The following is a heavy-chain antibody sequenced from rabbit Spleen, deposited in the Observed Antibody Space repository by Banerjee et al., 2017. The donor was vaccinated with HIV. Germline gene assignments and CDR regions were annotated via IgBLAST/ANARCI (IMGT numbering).Heavy chain of an antibody. Sequence: QSLEESGGGLVQPGGSLTLSCKASGFDFSSYYMTWVRQAPGKGLEWIGLTEPIFGTTYYANWVNGRFTISSHNAQNTLYLQLKSLTAADTATYFCARDLPGVIGWNFNLWGPGTLVTVS. J-gene: IGHJ4*01. CDR2: TEPIFGTT. V-gene: IGHV1S7*01. CDR3: ARDLPGVIGWNFNL. D-gene: IGHD1-1*01. CDR1: GFDFSSYY.